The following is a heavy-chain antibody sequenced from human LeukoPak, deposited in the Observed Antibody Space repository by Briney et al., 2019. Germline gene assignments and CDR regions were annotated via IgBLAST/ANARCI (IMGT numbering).Heavy chain of an antibody. CDR3: AKDASRWSPDPFDY. Sequence: GESLRLSCVASQFTFSIYPMTWVRQAPGKGLEWVSSISSTSSNIYYSDSVKGRFTISRDNAKNSLYLQMNNLRAEDTGVYYCAKDASRWSPDPFDYWGQGAPVTVSS. J-gene: IGHJ4*02. CDR1: QFTFSIYP. CDR2: ISSTSSNI. V-gene: IGHV3-21*01. D-gene: IGHD2-15*01.